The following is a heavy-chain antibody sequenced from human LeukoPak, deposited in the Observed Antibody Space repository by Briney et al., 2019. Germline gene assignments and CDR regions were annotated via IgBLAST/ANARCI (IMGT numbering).Heavy chain of an antibody. V-gene: IGHV4-34*01. D-gene: IGHD3-10*01. Sequence: PSETLSLTCAVYGGSFSGYYWSWIRQPPGKGLEWIGEINHSGSTNYNPSLKSRVTISVDTSKNQFSLKLSSVTAADTAVYYCARGRFGNYYYYYYGMDVWGQGTTVTVSS. J-gene: IGHJ6*02. CDR3: ARGRFGNYYYYYYGMDV. CDR1: GGSFSGYY. CDR2: INHSGST.